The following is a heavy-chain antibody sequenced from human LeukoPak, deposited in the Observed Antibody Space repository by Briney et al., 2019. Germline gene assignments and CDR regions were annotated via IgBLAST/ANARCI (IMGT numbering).Heavy chain of an antibody. Sequence: ASVKVSCKASGYTFTSYDINWVRQATGQGLEWMGWMNPNSGNTGYAQKFQGRVTMTRNTSISTAYMELSSQRSEDTAVYYCARGAMVRGVVLFDPWGQGTLVTVSS. V-gene: IGHV1-8*01. D-gene: IGHD3-10*01. CDR2: MNPNSGNT. CDR1: GYTFTSYD. J-gene: IGHJ5*02. CDR3: ARGAMVRGVVLFDP.